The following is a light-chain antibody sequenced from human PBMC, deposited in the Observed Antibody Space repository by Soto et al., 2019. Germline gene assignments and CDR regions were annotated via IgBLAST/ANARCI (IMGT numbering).Light chain of an antibody. CDR1: SSDIGDYNY. CDR2: EVS. V-gene: IGLV2-8*01. J-gene: IGLJ2*01. CDR3: SSYAGKSVV. Sequence: QSVLTQPPSASGSPGQSVTISCTGTSSDIGDYNYVSWYQQHPGKAPKLLIYEVSRWPSGVPHRFSGSKSGDTASLTVSGLQADDEAAYYCSSYAGKSVVFGGGTKLTVL.